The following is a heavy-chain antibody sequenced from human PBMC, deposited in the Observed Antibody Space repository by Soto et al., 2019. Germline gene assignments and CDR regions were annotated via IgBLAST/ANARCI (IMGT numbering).Heavy chain of an antibody. CDR1: GYTFTSNG. V-gene: IGHV1-18*01. CDR2: ISAYNGNT. D-gene: IGHD3-9*01. J-gene: IGHJ1*01. Sequence: GSAGKVSCKASGYTFTSNGIRWGIQAPGQGIEWMGWISAYNGNTNYAQKLQGRVTMTTDTSTSTAYMELRSLRSDDTAVYYCARDKRYFDWYHKHYDAYRGQGTLDPVSS. CDR3: ARDKRYFDWYHKHYDAY.